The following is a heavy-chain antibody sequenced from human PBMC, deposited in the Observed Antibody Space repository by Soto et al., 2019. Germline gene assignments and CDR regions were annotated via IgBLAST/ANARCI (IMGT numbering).Heavy chain of an antibody. CDR1: GFAFNNYG. D-gene: IGHD2-2*01. CDR2: ISKSDYT. CDR3: AREDSIIIPAVSDF. Sequence: GGSLRLSCTVSGFAFNNYGINWVRQAPGKGLEWVSSISKSDYTYYSDSVKGRFTISRDNAKNSVSLQMNTLRVEDTAVYYRAREDSIIIPAVSDFWGQGTLVTVSS. J-gene: IGHJ4*02. V-gene: IGHV3-21*01.